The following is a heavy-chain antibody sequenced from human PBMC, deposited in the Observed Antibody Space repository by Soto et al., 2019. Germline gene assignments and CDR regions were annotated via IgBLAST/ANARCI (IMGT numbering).Heavy chain of an antibody. Sequence: QLQLQESGPGLVKPAETLSLTCTVSGGSISSSDYWWGWIRQPPGKGLEWIGSIYYTGSTYYNTSLKSRVIISVDTSKNQFSLRLSSVTAADTAVYYCARQIGRGSWSLDHWGQGTLVTVSS. CDR2: IYYTGST. CDR3: ARQIGRGSWSLDH. CDR1: GGSISSSDYW. D-gene: IGHD6-13*01. J-gene: IGHJ4*02. V-gene: IGHV4-39*01.